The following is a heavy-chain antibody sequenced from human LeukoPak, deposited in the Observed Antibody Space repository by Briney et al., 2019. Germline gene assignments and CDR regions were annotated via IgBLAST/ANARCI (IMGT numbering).Heavy chain of an antibody. CDR2: IYTSGST. V-gene: IGHV4-61*02. J-gene: IGHJ4*02. D-gene: IGHD6-13*01. CDR1: GGSISSGSYY. Sequence: PSETLSLTCTVSGGSISSGSYYWNWIRQPAGKGLEWIGRIYTSGSTNYNPSLKSRVTISVDTSKIQFSLKLSSVTAADTAVYYCARDSGIAAAGSGFDYWGQGTLVTVSS. CDR3: ARDSGIAAAGSGFDY.